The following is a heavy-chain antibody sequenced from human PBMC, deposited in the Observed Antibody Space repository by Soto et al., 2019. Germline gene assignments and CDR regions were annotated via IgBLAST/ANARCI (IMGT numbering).Heavy chain of an antibody. Sequence: SSETLSLTCTVSGGSISSGGYYCSWIRQHPXKGLEWIGYIYYSGSTYYNPSLKSRVTIPVDTSKNQFTLKLSSVTAADAAVYHCARNIVVVPSAPGYCVDPWGHGTLLTVSS. D-gene: IGHD2-2*01. CDR3: ARNIVVVPSAPGYCVDP. V-gene: IGHV4-31*03. CDR1: GGSISSGGYY. CDR2: IYYSGST. J-gene: IGHJ5*02.